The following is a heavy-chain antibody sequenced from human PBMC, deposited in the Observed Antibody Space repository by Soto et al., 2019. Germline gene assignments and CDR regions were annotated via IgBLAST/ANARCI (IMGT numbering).Heavy chain of an antibody. CDR1: GYTFTSHA. V-gene: IGHV1-3*01. CDR3: ARAESIAASGIFFQH. CDR2: INAGSGNT. J-gene: IGHJ1*01. D-gene: IGHD3-3*02. Sequence: QVQLVQSGAEVKEPGASMKVSCKASGYTFTSHAIHWVRQAPGQRLEWMGRINAGSGNTRYSEKFQFRVAMTRDTSATTAYMELSSLRSEDTGVYYCARAESIAASGIFFQHWGQGTPVIVSS.